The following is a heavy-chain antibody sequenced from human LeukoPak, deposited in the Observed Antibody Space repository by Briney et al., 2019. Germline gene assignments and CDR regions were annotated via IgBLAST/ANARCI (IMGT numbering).Heavy chain of an antibody. Sequence: ASVKVSCKASGYTFTSYGISWVRQAPGQGLEWMGWISAYNGNTNFAQKLQGRVTMTTDTSTNTAYMELRSLRSGDTAVYYCAREASCSSTSCYWFDPWGQGTLVTVSS. CDR2: ISAYNGNT. CDR1: GYTFTSYG. D-gene: IGHD2-2*01. CDR3: AREASCSSTSCYWFDP. J-gene: IGHJ5*02. V-gene: IGHV1-18*01.